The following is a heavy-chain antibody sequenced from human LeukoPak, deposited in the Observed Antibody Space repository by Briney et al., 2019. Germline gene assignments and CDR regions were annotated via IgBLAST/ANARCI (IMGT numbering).Heavy chain of an antibody. CDR2: LSKSSEYV. J-gene: IGHJ2*01. CDR3: ARNPVAGMSWYFDL. CDR1: GFTFSRHT. D-gene: IGHD6-19*01. Sequence: SGGSLRLSCVGSGFTFSRHTMNWVRQAPGKGLEWVSSLSKSSEYVKYVDSVEGRFSMSREDARTSVYLQMHNLRAEDTAVYYCARNPVAGMSWYFDLWGRGTQVTVSS. V-gene: IGHV3-21*01.